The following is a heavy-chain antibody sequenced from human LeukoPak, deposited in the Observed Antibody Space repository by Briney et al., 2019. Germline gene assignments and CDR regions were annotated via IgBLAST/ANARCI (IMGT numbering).Heavy chain of an antibody. V-gene: IGHV3-21*01. Sequence: GGSLRLSCAASGFSFTTSSMSWVRQAPGKGLEWVSYIDGSGSYTSNADSVKGRFTISRDNAKSSLFLQMNSLRAEDTADYYCARDTSGSSVITYFDNWGQGTLVTVSS. CDR2: IDGSGSYT. J-gene: IGHJ4*02. CDR3: ARDTSGSSVITYFDN. CDR1: GFSFTTSS. D-gene: IGHD3-10*01.